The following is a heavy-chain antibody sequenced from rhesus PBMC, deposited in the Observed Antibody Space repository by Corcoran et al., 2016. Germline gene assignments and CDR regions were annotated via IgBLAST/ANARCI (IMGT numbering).Heavy chain of an antibody. Sequence: QLQLQESGPGLVKPSETLSPTCAVYGGPISSNWWSGTRQPPGQGLEWIGRISGTSGSTNYNPSLKSRVTISTDTSKNQFSLKLNSVTAADTAVYYCARGSATFDLWGPGTPITISS. CDR1: GGPISSNW. V-gene: IGHV4-173*01. CDR3: ARGSATFDL. D-gene: IGHD2-21*01. CDR2: ISGTSGST. J-gene: IGHJ2*01.